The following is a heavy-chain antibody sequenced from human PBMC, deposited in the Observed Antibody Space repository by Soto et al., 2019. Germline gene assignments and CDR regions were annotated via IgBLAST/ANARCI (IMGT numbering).Heavy chain of an antibody. J-gene: IGHJ5*02. D-gene: IGHD3-22*01. CDR1: GGSISSSNYY. Sequence: XGTLSLTCTVSGGSISSSNYYWAWIREPPGKGLEWIGSFYYSGSTYYKPSLKSRVSISVDTSKNQFSLKLSSVTAADTAVYYCARPIEGGSSGYYHWGQGTLVTVS. CDR2: FYYSGST. CDR3: ARPIEGGSSGYYH. V-gene: IGHV4-39*01.